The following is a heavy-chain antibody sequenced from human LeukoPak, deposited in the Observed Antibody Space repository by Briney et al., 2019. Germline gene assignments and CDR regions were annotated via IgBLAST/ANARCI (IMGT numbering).Heavy chain of an antibody. CDR2: ISGSGGST. CDR1: VFTFSSYA. J-gene: IGHJ1*01. D-gene: IGHD2/OR15-2a*01. Sequence: GGSLRLSCAASVFTFSSYAMSWVRHAPGKGLEWVSAISGSGGSTYYADSVKCRFTIFRDNSNNTLYLQMNSLRAEDTAVYYCANDIGFYWCQGTLVTVSS. V-gene: IGHV3-23*01. CDR3: ANDIGFY.